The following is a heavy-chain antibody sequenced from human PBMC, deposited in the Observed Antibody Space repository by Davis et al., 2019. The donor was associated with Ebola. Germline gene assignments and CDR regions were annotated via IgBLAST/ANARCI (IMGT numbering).Heavy chain of an antibody. D-gene: IGHD3-3*01. V-gene: IGHV3-33*01. CDR3: AREKINTAPYPFGSYYYYGMDV. J-gene: IGHJ6*02. Sequence: GGSLRLSCAASGFTFSSYGMHWVRQAPGKGLEWVAVIWYDGSNKYYADSVKGRFTISRDNSKNTLYLQMNSLRAEDTAVYYCAREKINTAPYPFGSYYYYGMDVWGQGTMVTVSS. CDR2: IWYDGSNK. CDR1: GFTFSSYG.